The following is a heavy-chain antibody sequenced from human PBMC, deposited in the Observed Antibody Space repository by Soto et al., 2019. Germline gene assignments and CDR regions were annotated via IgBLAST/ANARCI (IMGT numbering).Heavy chain of an antibody. V-gene: IGHV1-58*01. Sequence: SVKVSCKASGFTFTSSAVQWVRQARGQRLEWIGWIVVGSGNTNYAQKFQERVTITRDMSTSTAYMELSSLRSEDTAVYYCAAGHSSSWYYDYYYYYGMDVWGQGTTVTVSS. CDR2: IVVGSGNT. D-gene: IGHD6-13*01. CDR1: GFTFTSSA. CDR3: AAGHSSSWYYDYYYYYGMDV. J-gene: IGHJ6*02.